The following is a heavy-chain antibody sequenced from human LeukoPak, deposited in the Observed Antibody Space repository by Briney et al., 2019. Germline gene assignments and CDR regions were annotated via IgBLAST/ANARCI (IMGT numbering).Heavy chain of an antibody. Sequence: GGSLRLSCAASGFTFSDYYMSWIRQAPGKGLEWVSYISSSGSTIYYADSVKGRFTISRDNAKNSLYLQMNSLRAEDTAVYYCARDRGDYDYVWGSYLYYYYYGMDVWGQGTTVTVSS. CDR3: ARDRGDYDYVWGSYLYYYYYGMDV. D-gene: IGHD3-16*02. J-gene: IGHJ6*02. V-gene: IGHV3-11*01. CDR2: ISSSGSTI. CDR1: GFTFSDYY.